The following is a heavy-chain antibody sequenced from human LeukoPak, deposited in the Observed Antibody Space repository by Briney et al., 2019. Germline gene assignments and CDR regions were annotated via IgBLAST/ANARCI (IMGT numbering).Heavy chain of an antibody. Sequence: PGGSLRLSCAASGFTVSSNYMSWVRQAPGKGLEWVSVIYSGGTTYYADSVTGRFTISRDKSKSTLDLQMNSLRPEDTAVYYCARDHIADTYYGSGRRIYYYYGIDVWGQGTTVTVSS. V-gene: IGHV3-53*01. CDR1: GFTVSSNY. CDR2: IYSGGTT. J-gene: IGHJ6*02. D-gene: IGHD3-10*01. CDR3: ARDHIADTYYGSGRRIYYYYGIDV.